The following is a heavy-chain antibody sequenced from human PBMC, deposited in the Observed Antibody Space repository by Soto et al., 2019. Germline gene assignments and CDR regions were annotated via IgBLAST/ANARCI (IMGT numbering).Heavy chain of an antibody. Sequence: ASVKVSCKASGYTFTGYYMHWVRQAPGQGLEWMGWINPNSGGTNYAQKFQGRVTMTRDTSISTAYMELSRLRSDDTAVYYCAMRRYSGSYDDAFDIWGQGTMVTVSS. V-gene: IGHV1-2*02. D-gene: IGHD1-26*01. CDR1: GYTFTGYY. J-gene: IGHJ3*02. CDR2: INPNSGGT. CDR3: AMRRYSGSYDDAFDI.